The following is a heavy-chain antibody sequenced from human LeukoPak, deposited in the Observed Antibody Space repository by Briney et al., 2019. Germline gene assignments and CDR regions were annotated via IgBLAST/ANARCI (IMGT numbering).Heavy chain of an antibody. CDR3: ATQTAIVVATT. V-gene: IGHV3-23*01. J-gene: IGHJ5*02. D-gene: IGHD3-22*01. CDR1: GVTFSSYA. Sequence: GGSLSLSCAASGVTFSSYATSWVRQAPGKGLEWVSGISGGGGSTYYADSVKDRFIISRDNSKNTLYLQMNSLRGEDTAVYYCATQTAIVVATTWGQGTLVTVSS. CDR2: ISGGGGST.